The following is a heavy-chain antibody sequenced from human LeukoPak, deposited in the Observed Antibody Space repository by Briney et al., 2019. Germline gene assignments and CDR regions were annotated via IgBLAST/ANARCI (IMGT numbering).Heavy chain of an antibody. CDR1: GGTFSSYT. V-gene: IGHV1-69*04. J-gene: IGHJ4*02. Sequence: EASVKVSCKASGGTFSSYTISWVRQAPGQGLEWMGRIFPILGIANYAQKFQGRVTITADKSTSTAYMELSSLRSEDTAVYHCARDPGWSMVFGNFVYWGQGTLVTVSS. D-gene: IGHD2-8*02. CDR3: ARDPGWSMVFGNFVY. CDR2: IFPILGIA.